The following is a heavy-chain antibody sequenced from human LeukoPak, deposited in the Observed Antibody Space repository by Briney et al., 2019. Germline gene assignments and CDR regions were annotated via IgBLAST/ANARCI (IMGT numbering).Heavy chain of an antibody. Sequence: SETLSLTCAVSGYSISSGYYWGWIRQPPGKGLEWIGSIYPSGSTYYNPSLKSRVTISVDTSKNQFSLKLSSVTAADTAVYYCARDSGSFDYWGQGTLVTVSS. D-gene: IGHD1-26*01. CDR1: GYSISSGYY. CDR3: ARDSGSFDY. V-gene: IGHV4-38-2*02. CDR2: IYPSGST. J-gene: IGHJ4*02.